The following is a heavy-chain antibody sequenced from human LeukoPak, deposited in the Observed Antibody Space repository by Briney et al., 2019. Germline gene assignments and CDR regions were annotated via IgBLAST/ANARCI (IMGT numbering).Heavy chain of an antibody. CDR1: GGSISSGGYY. CDR3: ARDKDFWSGYYGYYYYGMDV. D-gene: IGHD3-3*01. Sequence: SETLSLTCTVSGGSISSGGYYWSWIRQHPGKGLEWIGYTYYSGSTYYNPSLKSRVTISVDTSKNQFSLKLSSVTAADTAVYYCARDKDFWSGYYGYYYYGMDVWGQGTTVTVSS. CDR2: TYYSGST. V-gene: IGHV4-31*03. J-gene: IGHJ6*02.